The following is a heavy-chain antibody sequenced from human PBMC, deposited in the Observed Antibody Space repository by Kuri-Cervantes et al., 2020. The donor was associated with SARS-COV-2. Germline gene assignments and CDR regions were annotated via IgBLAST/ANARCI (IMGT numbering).Heavy chain of an antibody. Sequence: LSLTCSASGFTFSTYAMSWVRQAPGKGLEWVSGISGSGGTTYYADSVKGRFTISRDNSKNTLYLQMNSLRAEDTAVYYCARDLIRGYSYGFFGMDVWGQGTTVTVSS. V-gene: IGHV3-23*01. CDR1: GFTFSTYA. J-gene: IGHJ6*02. D-gene: IGHD5-18*01. CDR3: ARDLIRGYSYGFFGMDV. CDR2: ISGSGGTT.